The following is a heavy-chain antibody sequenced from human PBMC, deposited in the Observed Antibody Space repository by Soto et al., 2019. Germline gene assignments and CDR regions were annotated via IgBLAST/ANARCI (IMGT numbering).Heavy chain of an antibody. CDR3: TTVSVEGY. Sequence: EVQLVESGGGLVKPGGSLRLACAASGFTISGAWMNWVRQAPGKGLEWVGRIKTKTHGETTDYAAPVKGRFTISRDDSENTLSLHMTSLKIEDTAVYYCTTVSVEGYWGRGALVTVSS. CDR2: IKTKTHGETT. J-gene: IGHJ4*02. V-gene: IGHV3-15*07. CDR1: GFTISGAW.